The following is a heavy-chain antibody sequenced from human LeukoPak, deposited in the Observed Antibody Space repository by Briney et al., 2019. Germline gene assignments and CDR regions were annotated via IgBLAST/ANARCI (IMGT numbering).Heavy chain of an antibody. CDR1: GDSVSSNSAA. CDR2: TYYRSKGYN. D-gene: IGHD6-19*01. J-gene: IGHJ6*02. V-gene: IGHV6-1*01. Sequence: SQTLSLTCAISGDSVSSNSAAWNWIRQSPSRGLEWLGRTYYRSKGYNDYAVYVKSRITINPDTSKNQFSLQLNSVTPEDTAMYYCARDPYVAGPYYYYYYGMDVWGQGTTVTVSS. CDR3: ARDPYVAGPYYYYYYGMDV.